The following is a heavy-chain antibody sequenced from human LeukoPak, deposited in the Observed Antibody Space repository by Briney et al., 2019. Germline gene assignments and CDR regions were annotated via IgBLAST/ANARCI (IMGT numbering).Heavy chain of an antibody. Sequence: GALRLSCAASGFTFSSYSMNWVRQAPGKGLEWVSSISSSSSYIYYADSVKGRFTISRDNAKNSLCLQMNSLRVEDTAVYYCARGRRLSPVVVVAPTHFDYWGQGTLVTVSS. CDR1: GFTFSSYS. CDR3: ARGRRLSPVVVVAPTHFDY. D-gene: IGHD2-15*01. CDR2: ISSSSSYI. J-gene: IGHJ4*02. V-gene: IGHV3-21*01.